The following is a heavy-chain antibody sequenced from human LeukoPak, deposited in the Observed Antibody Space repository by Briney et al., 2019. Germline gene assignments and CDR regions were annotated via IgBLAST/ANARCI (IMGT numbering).Heavy chain of an antibody. V-gene: IGHV4-59*01. D-gene: IGHD3-3*01. CDR1: GGSISSYY. J-gene: IGHJ3*02. Sequence: TSETLSLTCTVSGGSISSYYWSWIRQPPGKGLEWIGYIYYSGSTNYNPSLKSRVTISVDTSKNQFSLKLSSVTAADTAVYYCARAPPYDFWSGPDAFDIWGQGTMVTVSS. CDR2: IYYSGST. CDR3: ARAPPYDFWSGPDAFDI.